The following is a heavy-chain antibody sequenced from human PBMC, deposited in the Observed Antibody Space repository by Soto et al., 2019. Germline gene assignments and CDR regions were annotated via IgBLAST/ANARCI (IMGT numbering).Heavy chain of an antibody. Sequence: GGSLRLSCAASGFTFSSYAMSWVRQAPGKGLEWVSAISGSGGSTYYADSVKGRFTISRDNSKNTLYLQMNSLRAEDTAVYYCAKDVARGSYYAPHDDWGQGTLVTVSS. J-gene: IGHJ4*02. D-gene: IGHD1-26*01. V-gene: IGHV3-23*01. CDR1: GFTFSSYA. CDR3: AKDVARGSYYAPHDD. CDR2: ISGSGGST.